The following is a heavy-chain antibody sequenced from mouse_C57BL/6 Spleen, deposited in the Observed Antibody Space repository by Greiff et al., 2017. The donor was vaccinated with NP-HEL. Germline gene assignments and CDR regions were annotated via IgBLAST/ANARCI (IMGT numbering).Heavy chain of an antibody. D-gene: IGHD2-2*01. CDR3: ASPYGYDGAMDY. CDR2: ISYDGSN. Sequence: EVQLVESGPGLVKPSQSLSLTCSVTGYSITSGYYWNWIRQFPGNKLEWMGYISYDGSNNYNPSLKNRISITRDTSKNQFFLKLNSVTTEDTATYYCASPYGYDGAMDYWGQGTSVTVSS. J-gene: IGHJ4*01. V-gene: IGHV3-6*01. CDR1: GYSITSGYY.